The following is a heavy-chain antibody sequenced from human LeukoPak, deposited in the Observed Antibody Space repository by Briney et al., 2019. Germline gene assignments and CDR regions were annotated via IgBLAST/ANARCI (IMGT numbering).Heavy chain of an antibody. CDR3: ARTLVGYSSSSPFDY. D-gene: IGHD6-6*01. CDR2: IWYDGSNK. Sequence: GRSLRLSCAASGFTFSSYGMHWVRQAPGKGLEWVAVIWYDGSNKYYADSVKGRFTISRDNSKNTLYLQMNSLRAEDTAVYYCARTLVGYSSSSPFDYWGQGTLVTVSS. J-gene: IGHJ4*02. CDR1: GFTFSSYG. V-gene: IGHV3-33*08.